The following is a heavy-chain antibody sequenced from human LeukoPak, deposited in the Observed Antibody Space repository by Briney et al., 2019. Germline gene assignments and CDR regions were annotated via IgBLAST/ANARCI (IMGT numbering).Heavy chain of an antibody. CDR3: ARITATVTKSHYGMDV. CDR1: GGSISSSSYY. Sequence: PTETLSLTCTVSGGSISSSSYYWGWIRQPPGKGLEWIGSIYYRGSTYYNPSLKSRVTISVDTSKNQFSLKLSSVTAADTAVYYCARITATVTKSHYGMDVWGQGTTVTVSS. J-gene: IGHJ6*02. CDR2: IYYRGST. V-gene: IGHV4-39*01. D-gene: IGHD4-17*01.